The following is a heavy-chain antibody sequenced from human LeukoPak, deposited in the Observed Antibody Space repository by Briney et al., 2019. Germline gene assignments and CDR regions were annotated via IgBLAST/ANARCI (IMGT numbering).Heavy chain of an antibody. CDR2: IYYSGST. J-gene: IGHJ4*02. CDR1: GGSISSYY. CDR3: ARFPFGPVGTTDY. V-gene: IGHV4-59*01. D-gene: IGHD4-17*01. Sequence: KPSETLSLTCTVSGGSISSYYWSWIRQPPGKGLEWIGYIYYSGSTNYNPSLKSRVTISVDTSKNQFSLKLSSVTAADTAVYYCARFPFGPVGTTDYWGQGTLVTVSS.